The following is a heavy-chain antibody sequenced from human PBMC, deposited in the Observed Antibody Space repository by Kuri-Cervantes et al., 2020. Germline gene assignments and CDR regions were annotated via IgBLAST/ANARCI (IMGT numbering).Heavy chain of an antibody. V-gene: IGHV3-48*02. Sequence: GGSLRLSCAASGFTFSSYSMNWVRQAPGEGLEWVSYISTSSRTIYYADSVEGRFTISRDNAKNSLYLQMNSLRDEDTAVYYCARDLVGASPSWGQGTLVTVSS. J-gene: IGHJ4*02. D-gene: IGHD1-26*01. CDR1: GFTFSSYS. CDR3: ARDLVGASPS. CDR2: ISTSSRTI.